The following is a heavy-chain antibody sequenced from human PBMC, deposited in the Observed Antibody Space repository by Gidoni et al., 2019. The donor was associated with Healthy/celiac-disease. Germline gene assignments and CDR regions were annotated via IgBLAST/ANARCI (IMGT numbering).Heavy chain of an antibody. Sequence: EVQLLESGGGLVQPGGSLRLSCAASGFTFSSYAMSWVRQAPGKGLAWVSAISGRGGITYYADSVKGRFTISRDNSKNTLYLQMNSLRAEDTAVYYCAKRYSGYEGDYWGQGTLVTVSS. J-gene: IGHJ4*02. D-gene: IGHD5-12*01. CDR3: AKRYSGYEGDY. CDR2: ISGRGGIT. V-gene: IGHV3-23*01. CDR1: GFTFSSYA.